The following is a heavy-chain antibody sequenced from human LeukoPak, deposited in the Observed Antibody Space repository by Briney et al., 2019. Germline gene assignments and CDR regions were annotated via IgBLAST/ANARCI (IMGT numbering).Heavy chain of an antibody. CDR2: ICSGGNT. V-gene: IGHV4-39*02. D-gene: IGHD1-1*01. J-gene: IGHJ4*02. Sequence: SETLSLTCTVPGGSVSSSYYWGWIRQPPGKGLEWIGSICSGGNTCYNPSLQSRVTISADSSKNHFFLQLTSATAADTAVYFSARDGPWKSDVWGRGTLVTVSS. CDR1: GGSVSSSYY. CDR3: ARDGPWKSDV.